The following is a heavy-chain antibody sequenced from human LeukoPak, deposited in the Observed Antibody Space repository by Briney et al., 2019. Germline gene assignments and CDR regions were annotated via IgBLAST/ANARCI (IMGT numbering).Heavy chain of an antibody. CDR1: GYSFTSYW. J-gene: IGHJ4*02. V-gene: IGHV5-51*01. CDR3: ARQYGRPFDY. D-gene: IGHD4-17*01. Sequence: GESLKISCKGSGYSFTSYWIAWVRQLPGKGLECMGIIYPGDSDTRYSPSFQGQVSISVDKSINTAYLQWSSLKASDTAIYYCARQYGRPFDYWGQGTLVTVSS. CDR2: IYPGDSDT.